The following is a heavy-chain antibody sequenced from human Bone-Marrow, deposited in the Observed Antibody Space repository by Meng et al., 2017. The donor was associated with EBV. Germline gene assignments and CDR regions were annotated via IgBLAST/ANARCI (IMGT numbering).Heavy chain of an antibody. CDR3: ASESGRGFTPDY. J-gene: IGHJ4*02. Sequence: QVQLVAFGAEVKNPGSSVKVSCKPSGGTSRSDAISWVRQAPGQGLEWMGGLIPLSDAPHYAQKFQGRVTITADESTSTHYLDLSGLRAEDTAVYYCASESGRGFTPDYWGQGTLVTVSS. V-gene: IGHV1-69*01. CDR1: GGTSRSDA. CDR2: LIPLSDAP. D-gene: IGHD3-10*01.